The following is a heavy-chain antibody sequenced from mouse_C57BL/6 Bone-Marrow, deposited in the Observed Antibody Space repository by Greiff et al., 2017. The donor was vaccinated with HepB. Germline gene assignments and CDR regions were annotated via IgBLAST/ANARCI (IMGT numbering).Heavy chain of an antibody. CDR1: GYSFTGYY. CDR2: INPSTGGT. CDR3: ARWLLWYFDV. Sequence: EVKLMESGPELVKPGASVKISCKASGYSFTGYYMNWVKQSPEKSLEWIGEINPSTGGTTYNQKFKAKATLTVDKSSSTAYMQLKSLTSEDSAVYYCARWLLWYFDVWGTGTTVTVSS. J-gene: IGHJ1*03. V-gene: IGHV1-42*01. D-gene: IGHD2-3*01.